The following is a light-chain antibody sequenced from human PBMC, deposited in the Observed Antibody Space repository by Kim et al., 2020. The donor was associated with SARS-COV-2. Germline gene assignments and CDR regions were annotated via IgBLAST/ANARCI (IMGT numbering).Light chain of an antibody. Sequence: GQWVTISCSGGSSSIGRNTVNWYQRIPGTAPKRLIYNDGRRPSGVPDRFSGSKSGTSASLAISGLQAEDEADYYCATWHDTLNGWVFGGGTKVTVL. CDR1: SSSIGRNT. V-gene: IGLV1-44*01. J-gene: IGLJ3*02. CDR2: NDG. CDR3: ATWHDTLNGWV.